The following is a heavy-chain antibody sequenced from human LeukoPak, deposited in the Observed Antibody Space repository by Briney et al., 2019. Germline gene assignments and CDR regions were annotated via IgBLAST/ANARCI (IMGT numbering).Heavy chain of an antibody. D-gene: IGHD6-19*01. V-gene: IGHV4-4*09. CDR2: IYTSGST. J-gene: IGHJ4*02. CDR1: GGSISSYY. Sequence: SETLSLTCTVSGGSISSYYWSWIRQPPGKGLEWIGYIYTSGSTNYNPSLKSRVTISVDTSKNQFSLKLSSVTAADTAVYYCARLPPGSSGWYVGFDYWGQGTLVTVSS. CDR3: ARLPPGSSGWYVGFDY.